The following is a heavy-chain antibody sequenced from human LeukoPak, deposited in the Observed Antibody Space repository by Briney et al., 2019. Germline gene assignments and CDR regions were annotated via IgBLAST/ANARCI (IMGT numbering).Heavy chain of an antibody. D-gene: IGHD1-1*01. J-gene: IGHJ5*02. Sequence: GGSLRLSCAASGFTFSSYSMNWARQAPGKGLEWVSSISSTSSYIYYADSVKGRFTISRDNAKNSLYLQMNSPRAEDTAVYYCARDRKTGTLNWFDPWGQGTLVTVSS. V-gene: IGHV3-21*01. CDR2: ISSTSSYI. CDR1: GFTFSSYS. CDR3: ARDRKTGTLNWFDP.